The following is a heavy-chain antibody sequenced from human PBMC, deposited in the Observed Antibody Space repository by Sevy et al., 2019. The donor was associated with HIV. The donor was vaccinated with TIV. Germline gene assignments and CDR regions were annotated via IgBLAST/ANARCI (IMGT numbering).Heavy chain of an antibody. D-gene: IGHD6-19*01. CDR1: GGTFSTYG. CDR2: IIPILGTV. J-gene: IGHJ4*02. CDR3: ARGGGNGWYYFDY. Sequence: ASVKVSCKASGGTFSTYGISWVRQAPGQGPERMGGIIPILGTVNYAQKFQGRVTITADESTKTAYMELSSLRSEDTAVYYCARGGGNGWYYFDYWGQETLVTVSS. V-gene: IGHV1-69*13.